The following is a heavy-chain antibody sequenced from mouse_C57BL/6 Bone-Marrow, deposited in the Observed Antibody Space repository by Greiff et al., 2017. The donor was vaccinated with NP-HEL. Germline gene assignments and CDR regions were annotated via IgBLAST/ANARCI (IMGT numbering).Heavy chain of an antibody. Sequence: VQLKESGGGLVQPGGSMKLSCVASGFTFSNYWMNWVRQSPEKGLEWVAQIRLKSDNYATHYAESVKGRFTISRDDSKSSVYLQMNNLRAEDTGIYYCRGGYFDVWGTGTTVTVSS. V-gene: IGHV6-3*01. CDR1: GFTFSNYW. CDR3: RGGYFDV. CDR2: IRLKSDNYAT. J-gene: IGHJ1*03. D-gene: IGHD3-1*01.